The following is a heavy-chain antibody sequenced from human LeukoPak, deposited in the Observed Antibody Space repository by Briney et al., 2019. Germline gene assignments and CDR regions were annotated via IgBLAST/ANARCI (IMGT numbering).Heavy chain of an antibody. D-gene: IGHD3-10*01. CDR1: GGTFSSDG. Sequence: SSVKVSCKASGGTFSSDGITWVRQAPGQGLGWMGGIIPSFRKTDYATKFQGRVTLAADESTSTAYMKLSSLRSADTAVYYCAREGLFTMVRRGTLDNWGQGTLVTVSS. J-gene: IGHJ4*02. CDR2: IIPSFRKT. V-gene: IGHV1-69*01. CDR3: AREGLFTMVRRGTLDN.